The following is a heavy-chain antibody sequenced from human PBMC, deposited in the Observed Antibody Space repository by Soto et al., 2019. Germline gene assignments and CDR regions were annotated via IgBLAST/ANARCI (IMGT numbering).Heavy chain of an antibody. CDR3: ARHGRVEIASQDYYYGMDV. D-gene: IGHD3-3*02. J-gene: IGHJ6*02. V-gene: IGHV5-51*01. CDR1: GYSFTSYW. CDR2: IYPGDSDT. Sequence: PGESLKISCKGSGYSFTSYWIGWVRQMPGKGLEWMGIIYPGDSDTRYSPSFQGQVTISADKSISTAYLQWSSLKASDTAMYYCARHGRVEIASQDYYYGMDVWGQGTTVTVSS.